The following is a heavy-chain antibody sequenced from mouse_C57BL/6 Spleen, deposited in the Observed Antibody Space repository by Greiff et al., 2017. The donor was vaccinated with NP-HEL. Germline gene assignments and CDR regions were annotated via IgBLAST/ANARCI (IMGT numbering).Heavy chain of an antibody. CDR1: GFTFSDYG. D-gene: IGHD2-14*01. J-gene: IGHJ4*01. Sequence: EVMLVESGGGLVQPGGSLKLSCAASGFTFSDYGMAWVRQAPRKGPEWVAFISNLAYSIYYADTVTGRFTISRENAKNTLYLEMSSLRSEDTAMYYCARGGTPYYYAMDYWGQGTSVTVSS. CDR2: ISNLAYSI. CDR3: ARGGTPYYYAMDY. V-gene: IGHV5-15*04.